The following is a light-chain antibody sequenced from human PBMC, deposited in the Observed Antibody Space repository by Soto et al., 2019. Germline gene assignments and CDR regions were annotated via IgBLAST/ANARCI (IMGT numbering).Light chain of an antibody. CDR1: SSDVGNYDL. V-gene: IGLV2-23*01. CDR3: CSYAGSSTYV. Sequence: QSALTQPASVSGSPGQSITISCTGTSSDVGNYDLVSWYQQLPGKAPKFILYEGSKRPSGVSNRFSGSKSGNTASLTISGLQAEDEADYYCCSYAGSSTYVFGNGTKSPS. CDR2: EGS. J-gene: IGLJ1*01.